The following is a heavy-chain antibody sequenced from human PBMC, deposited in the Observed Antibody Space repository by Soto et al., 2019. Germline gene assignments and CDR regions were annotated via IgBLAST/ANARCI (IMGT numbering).Heavy chain of an antibody. J-gene: IGHJ3*02. V-gene: IGHV4-31*03. CDR3: AQYSSGRAFDI. Sequence: SETLSLTCTVSGGPISSGGYYWSWIRQHPGKGLEWIGYIFYSGTTYYNPSLKSRVTISVDTSKNQFSLKLSSVTAADTAVYYCAQYSSGRAFDIWGQGTMVTVSS. CDR1: GGPISSGGYY. CDR2: IFYSGTT. D-gene: IGHD6-19*01.